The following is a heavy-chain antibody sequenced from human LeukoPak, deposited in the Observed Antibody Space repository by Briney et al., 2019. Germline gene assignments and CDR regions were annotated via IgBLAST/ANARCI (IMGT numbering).Heavy chain of an antibody. J-gene: IGHJ6*03. D-gene: IGHD3-10*01. CDR1: GGSISGTNW. CDR3: ARVNLEYYYGSGRLIKYYYYYMDV. CDR2: IFHSGNT. V-gene: IGHV4-4*02. Sequence: SETLSLTCAVSGGSISGTNWWSWVRQPPEKGLEWIGEIFHSGNTFYNASLKSRVTISIDKSENQFSLKLSSVTAADTAVYYCARVNLEYYYGSGRLIKYYYYYMDVWGKGTTVTISS.